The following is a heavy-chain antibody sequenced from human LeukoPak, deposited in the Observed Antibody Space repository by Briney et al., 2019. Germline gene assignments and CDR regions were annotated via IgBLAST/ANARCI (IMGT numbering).Heavy chain of an antibody. D-gene: IGHD1-1*01. J-gene: IGHJ4*02. CDR1: GASISTYY. CDR2: MSYSGST. Sequence: SETLSLTCSVSGASISTYYWSWIRQPPGKGLEWIGYMSYSGSTNYNPSLKSRVTISVDTSKNQFSLKLSSVTAADTAVYYCARGRTGTTNYWGQGTLVTVSS. V-gene: IGHV4-59*12. CDR3: ARGRTGTTNY.